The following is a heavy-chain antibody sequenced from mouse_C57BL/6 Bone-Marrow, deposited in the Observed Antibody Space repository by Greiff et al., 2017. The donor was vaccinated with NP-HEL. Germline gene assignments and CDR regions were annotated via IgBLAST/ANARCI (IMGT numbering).Heavy chain of an antibody. V-gene: IGHV10-1*01. J-gene: IGHJ4*01. Sequence: DVHLVESGGGLVQPKGSLKLSCAASGFSFNTYAMNWVRQAPGKGLEWVARIRSKSNNYATYYADSVKDRFTISRDDSESMLYLQMNNLKTEDTAMYYCVRPAMDYWGQGTSVTVSS. CDR2: IRSKSNNYAT. CDR3: VRPAMDY. CDR1: GFSFNTYA.